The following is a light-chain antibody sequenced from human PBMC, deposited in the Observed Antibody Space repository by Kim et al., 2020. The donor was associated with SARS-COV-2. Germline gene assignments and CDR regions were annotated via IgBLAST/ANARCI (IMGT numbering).Light chain of an antibody. CDR3: NSRDSSGNHVV. J-gene: IGLJ2*01. CDR2: GKN. CDR1: SLRSYY. V-gene: IGLV3-19*01. Sequence: AWGQTVRITCQGDSLRSYYASWYQQKQGQAPVLVIYGKNNRHSGIPDRVSGSSSGNTASLTITGAQAEDEADYYCNSRDSSGNHVVFGGGTQLTVL.